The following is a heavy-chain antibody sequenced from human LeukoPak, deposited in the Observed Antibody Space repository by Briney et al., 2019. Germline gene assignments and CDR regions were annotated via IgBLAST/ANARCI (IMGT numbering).Heavy chain of an antibody. CDR1: GGSISSYY. Sequence: SETLSLTCTVSGGSISSYYWSWIRQPPGKGLEWIGYIYYSGSTNYNPSLKSRVTISVDTSKNQFSLKLSSVTAADTAVYYCARHLLWFGELLYGGMDVWGQGTTVTVSS. V-gene: IGHV4-59*08. D-gene: IGHD3-10*01. CDR2: IYYSGST. J-gene: IGHJ6*02. CDR3: ARHLLWFGELLYGGMDV.